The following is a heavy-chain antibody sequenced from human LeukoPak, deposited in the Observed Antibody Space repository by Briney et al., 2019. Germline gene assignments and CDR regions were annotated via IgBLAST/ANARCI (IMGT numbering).Heavy chain of an antibody. J-gene: IGHJ3*02. CDR1: GFTFSNYA. Sequence: GGSLRLSCAASGFTFSNYAMSWVRQAPGKGLEWVSGISGSGGRTHYADSVKGRFTISRDNSKNTLYLHMNSLRAEDTAIYYCAKGGGGTRGAFDIWGQGTMVTVSS. CDR3: AKGGGGTRGAFDI. D-gene: IGHD2-15*01. V-gene: IGHV3-23*01. CDR2: ISGSGGRT.